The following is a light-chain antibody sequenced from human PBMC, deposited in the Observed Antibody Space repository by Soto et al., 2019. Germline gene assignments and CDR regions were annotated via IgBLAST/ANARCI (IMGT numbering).Light chain of an antibody. Sequence: EIVLTQSPATLSLSPGERATLSFMASQSVSSYLAWYQQKPGQAPRLLIYDASNRATGIPARFSGSGSGTDFTLTISSLEPEDFAVYYCQQRSNWPPWTFGQGTKVDI. J-gene: IGKJ1*01. CDR1: QSVSSY. CDR2: DAS. CDR3: QQRSNWPPWT. V-gene: IGKV3-11*01.